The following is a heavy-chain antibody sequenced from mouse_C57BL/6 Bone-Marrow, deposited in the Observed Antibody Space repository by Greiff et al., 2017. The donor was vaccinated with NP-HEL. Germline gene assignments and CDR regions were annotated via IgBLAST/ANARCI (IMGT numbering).Heavy chain of an antibody. J-gene: IGHJ3*01. V-gene: IGHV5-4*01. D-gene: IGHD2-12*01. CDR2: ISDGGSYT. CDR1: GFTFSSYA. Sequence: EVMLVESGGGLVKPGGSLKLSCAASGFTFSSYAMSWVRQTPEKRLEWVATISDGGSYTYYPDNVKGRFTISGDNAKNNLYLQMSHLKSEETAMYYCARDYDVAWFAYWGQGTLVTVSA. CDR3: ARDYDVAWFAY.